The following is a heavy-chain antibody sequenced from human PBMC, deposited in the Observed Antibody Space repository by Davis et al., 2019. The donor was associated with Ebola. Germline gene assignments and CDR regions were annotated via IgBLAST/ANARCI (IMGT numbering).Heavy chain of an antibody. J-gene: IGHJ4*02. V-gene: IGHV3-21*01. D-gene: IGHD6-19*01. CDR2: ISSSSSYI. CDR3: ARVFRQAVAGLDYFDY. CDR1: GFTFSSYS. Sequence: GGSLRLSCAASGFTFSSYSMNWVRQAPGKGLEWVSSISSSSSYIYYADSVKGRFTISRDNAKNSLYLQMNSLRAEDTAVYYCARVFRQAVAGLDYFDYWGQGTLVTVSS.